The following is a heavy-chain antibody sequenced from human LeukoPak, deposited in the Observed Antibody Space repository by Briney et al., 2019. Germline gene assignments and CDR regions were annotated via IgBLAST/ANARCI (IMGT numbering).Heavy chain of an antibody. CDR2: MNPNSGNT. V-gene: IGHV1-8*01. Sequence: ASAKVSCKASGYTFSSYDINWGRQATGQGLEWVGWMNPNSGNTVYAQKFQGRVTMTRNTSIRTDYMELSSVRSEDTAVYYCARGRGYDILTGDDYWGQGTLVTVSS. CDR1: GYTFSSYD. D-gene: IGHD3-9*01. CDR3: ARGRGYDILTGDDY. J-gene: IGHJ4*02.